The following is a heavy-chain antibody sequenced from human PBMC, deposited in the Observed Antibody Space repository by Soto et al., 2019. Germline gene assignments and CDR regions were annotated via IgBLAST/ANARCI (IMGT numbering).Heavy chain of an antibody. Sequence: SETLSLTCTVSGGSISSSSYYWGWIRQPPGKGLEWIGSIYYSGSTYYNPSLKSRVTISVDTSKNQFSLKLSSVTAADKAVYYCARQVGTFDYWGQGTLVTVSS. CDR3: ARQVGTFDY. CDR2: IYYSGST. CDR1: GGSISSSSYY. J-gene: IGHJ4*02. D-gene: IGHD1-26*01. V-gene: IGHV4-39*01.